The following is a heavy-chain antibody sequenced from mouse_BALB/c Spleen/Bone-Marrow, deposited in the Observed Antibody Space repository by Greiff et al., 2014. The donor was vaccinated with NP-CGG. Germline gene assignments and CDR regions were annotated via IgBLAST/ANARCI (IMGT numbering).Heavy chain of an antibody. CDR1: GFSLTSYG. CDR2: IWAGGST. J-gene: IGHJ1*01. CDR3: ARDPIYYDYDWYFDV. Sequence: QVQLQQSGPGLVAPSQSLSITCTVSGFSLTSYGVHWVRQPPGKGLEWLGVIWAGGSTNYNSALMSRLSISKDNSKSQVFLKMNRLQTDDTAMYYCARDPIYYDYDWYFDVWGAGTTVTVSS. D-gene: IGHD2-4*01. V-gene: IGHV2-9*02.